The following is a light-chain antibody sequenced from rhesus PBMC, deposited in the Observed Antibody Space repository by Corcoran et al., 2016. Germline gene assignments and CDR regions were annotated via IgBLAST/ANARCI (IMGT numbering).Light chain of an antibody. V-gene: IGKV1-25*02. CDR3: QHYYRTPPT. CDR2: AAS. J-gene: IGKJ1*01. Sequence: DIQMTQSPSSLSASVGDRVTITCRASQGISNYLAWYQQKPGETPKLLIYAASGLQSGIPSRFSGSGSGTYFTLTISSLQSEDFATYYCQHYYRTPPTFGQGTKVEIK. CDR1: QGISNY.